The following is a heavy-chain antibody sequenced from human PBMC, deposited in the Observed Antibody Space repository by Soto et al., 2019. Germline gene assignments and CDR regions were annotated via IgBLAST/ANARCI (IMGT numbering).Heavy chain of an antibody. CDR1: GYTFTSYG. CDR2: INPYNGNT. V-gene: IGHV1-18*01. CDR3: ARDAAVALFDY. J-gene: IGHJ4*02. Sequence: ASVKVSCKASGYTFTSYGISWVRQAPGQGLEWMGWINPYNGNTKYAQKLQGRVTMTTDTSTSTAYMELRSLRSDDTAVYYCARDAAVALFDYWGQGTLVTVSS. D-gene: IGHD6-19*01.